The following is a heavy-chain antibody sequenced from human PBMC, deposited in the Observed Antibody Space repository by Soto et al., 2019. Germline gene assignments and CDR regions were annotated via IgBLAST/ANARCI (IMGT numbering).Heavy chain of an antibody. CDR3: TRAGTHSYAY. J-gene: IGHJ4*02. D-gene: IGHD1-7*01. Sequence: PGGPLRLSCAAAGLTFIDYCMSLIRQAPGKGLEWVSYISSSGSTIYYADSVKGRFTISRDNAKNSLYLQMNSLRAEDTAVYYCTRAGTHSYAYWGQGTLVTVSS. CDR1: GLTFIDYC. CDR2: ISSSGSTI. V-gene: IGHV3-11*01.